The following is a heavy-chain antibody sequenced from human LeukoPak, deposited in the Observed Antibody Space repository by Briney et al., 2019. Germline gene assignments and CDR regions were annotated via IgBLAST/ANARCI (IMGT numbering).Heavy chain of an antibody. V-gene: IGHV3-23*01. CDR1: GFTFSSYG. CDR3: AKDRGGWSYYFDY. CDR2: ISGSGGST. D-gene: IGHD6-19*01. Sequence: GGSLRLSRAASGFTFSSYGMSWVRQAPGKGLEWVSAISGSGGSTYYADSVKGRFTISRDNSKNTLYLQMNSLRAEDTAVYYCAKDRGGWSYYFDYWGQGTLVTVSS. J-gene: IGHJ4*02.